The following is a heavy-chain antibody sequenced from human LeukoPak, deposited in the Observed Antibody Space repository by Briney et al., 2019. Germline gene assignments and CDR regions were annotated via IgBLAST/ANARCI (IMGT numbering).Heavy chain of an antibody. J-gene: IGHJ4*02. V-gene: IGHV4-61*01. CDR1: GGSVSSGSYY. Sequence: PSETLSLTCTVSGGSVSSGSYYWRWIRQPPGKGLEWIGYIYYSGSTNYNPSLKSRVTISVDTSKNQFSLKLSSVTAADTAVYYCARGGWGESHFDYWGQGTLVTVSS. CDR2: IYYSGST. CDR3: ARGGWGESHFDY. D-gene: IGHD3-16*01.